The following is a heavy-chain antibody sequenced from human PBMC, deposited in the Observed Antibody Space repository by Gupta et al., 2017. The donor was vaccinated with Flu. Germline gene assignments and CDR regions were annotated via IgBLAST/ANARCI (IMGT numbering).Heavy chain of an antibody. D-gene: IGHD5-12*01. CDR3: AKTDTEWLRSAYHFDY. J-gene: IGHJ4*02. CDR2: ISGSGGST. Sequence: EVQLLESGGGLVQPGGSLRLSCAASGFTFSSYAMSWVRQAPGKGLEWVSAISGSGGSTYYADSVKGRFTISRDNSKNTLYLQMNSLRAEDTAVYYCAKTDTEWLRSAYHFDYWGQGTLVTVSS. CDR1: GFTFSSYA. V-gene: IGHV3-23*01.